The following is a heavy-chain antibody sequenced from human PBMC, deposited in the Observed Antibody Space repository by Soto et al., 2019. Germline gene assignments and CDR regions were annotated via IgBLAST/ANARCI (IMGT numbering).Heavy chain of an antibody. V-gene: IGHV4-59*01. Sequence: SETLSLTCTVSGGSISSYYWSWIRQPPGKGLEWIGYIYYSGSTNYNPSLKSRVTISVDTSKNQFSLKLSSVTAADTAVYYCARERIATACDYWGQGTLVTVSS. CDR3: ARERIATACDY. CDR1: GGSISSYY. J-gene: IGHJ4*02. CDR2: IYYSGST. D-gene: IGHD2-15*01.